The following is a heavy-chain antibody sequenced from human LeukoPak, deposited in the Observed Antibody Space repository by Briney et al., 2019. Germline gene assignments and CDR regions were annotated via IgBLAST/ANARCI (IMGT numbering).Heavy chain of an antibody. CDR2: IYYSGST. CDR3: ARDSSWYPMDV. Sequence: SSETLSLTCTVSGGSISSYYWSWIRQPPGKGLEWIGYIYYSGSTNYNPSLKSRVTISVDTSKNQFSLKLSSVTAADTAVYYCARDSSWYPMDVWGQGTTVTVSS. J-gene: IGHJ6*02. D-gene: IGHD6-13*01. CDR1: GGSISSYY. V-gene: IGHV4-59*12.